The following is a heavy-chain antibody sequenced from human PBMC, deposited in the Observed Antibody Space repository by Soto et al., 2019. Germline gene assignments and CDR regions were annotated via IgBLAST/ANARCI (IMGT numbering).Heavy chain of an antibody. CDR1: GFTFNHYA. D-gene: IGHD4-17*01. J-gene: IGHJ6*02. CDR2: VSGRGGST. V-gene: IGHV3-23*01. Sequence: VHLLESGGGLVQPGGSLRLACTASGFTFNHYAMSWVRQAPGKGLEWVSAVSGRGGSTKYADSVKGRFIISRDNSNSTLYLQLDSLRGEDTAVYYCAKDSTVTTSIYFYYYGFDVWGQGTTVTVSS. CDR3: AKDSTVTTSIYFYYYGFDV.